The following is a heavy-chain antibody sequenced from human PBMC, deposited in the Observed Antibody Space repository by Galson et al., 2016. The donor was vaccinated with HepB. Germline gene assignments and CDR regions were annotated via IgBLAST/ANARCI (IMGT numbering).Heavy chain of an antibody. V-gene: IGHV4-39*01. CDR3: ARHLTELGVLPIFGGANWLDP. J-gene: IGHJ5*02. D-gene: IGHD3-10*02. CDR2: IYYSGST. Sequence: SETLSLTCTVSGGSISSKSYYWGWIRQPPGKGLEWIGSIYYSGSTYYNPTLESPVTISIDPSKNQLSLKVSSVTAADTAIYYCARHLTELGVLPIFGGANWLDPWGRGTLVTVSS. CDR1: GGSISSKSYY.